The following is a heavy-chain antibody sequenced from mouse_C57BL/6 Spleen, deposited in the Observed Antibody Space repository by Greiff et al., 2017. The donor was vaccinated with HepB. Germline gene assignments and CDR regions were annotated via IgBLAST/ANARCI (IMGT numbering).Heavy chain of an antibody. D-gene: IGHD2-3*01. J-gene: IGHJ4*01. V-gene: IGHV5-9-1*02. CDR2: ISSGGDYI. Sequence: EVQVVESGEGLVKPGGSLKLSCAASGFTFSSYAMSWVRQTPEKRLEWVAYISSGGDYIYYADTVKGRFTISRDNARNTLYLQMSSLKSEDTAMYYCTRVGGWFYAMDYWGQGTSVTVSS. CDR3: TRVGGWFYAMDY. CDR1: GFTFSSYA.